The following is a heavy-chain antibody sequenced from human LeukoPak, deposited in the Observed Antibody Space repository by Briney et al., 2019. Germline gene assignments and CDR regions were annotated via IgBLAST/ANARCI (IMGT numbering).Heavy chain of an antibody. CDR2: ISYDGSNK. CDR1: GFTFSSYG. Sequence: GGSLRLSCAASGFTFSSYGKHWVRQAPGKGLEWVAVISYDGSNKYYADSVKGRFTISRDNSKNTLYLQMNSLRAEDTAVYYCAKDLRGGRRVTRYYYGMDVWGQGTTVTVSS. J-gene: IGHJ6*02. D-gene: IGHD3-9*01. CDR3: AKDLRGGRRVTRYYYGMDV. V-gene: IGHV3-30*18.